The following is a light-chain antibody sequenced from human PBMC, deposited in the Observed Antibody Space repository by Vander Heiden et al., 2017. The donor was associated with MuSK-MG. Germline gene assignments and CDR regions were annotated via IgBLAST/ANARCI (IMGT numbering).Light chain of an antibody. V-gene: IGKV3-11*01. CDR3: QQGTNLLYS. Sequence: EIVLTQSPATLSLSPGERATLSCRASQSVSSNLAWYQQKPGQAPRLLIYDASKRATGIPARFSGSGSGTDFTLSISSLEAEDFAVYYCQQGTNLLYSFGQGTKLEIK. CDR2: DAS. CDR1: QSVSSN. J-gene: IGKJ2*03.